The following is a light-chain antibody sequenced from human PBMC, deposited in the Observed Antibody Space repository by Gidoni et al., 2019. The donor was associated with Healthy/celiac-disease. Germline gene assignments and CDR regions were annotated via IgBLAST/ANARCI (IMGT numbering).Light chain of an antibody. Sequence: DIQMTQSPSTLSASVGDRVTITCRASQSISSWLAWYQQIPGKAPKLLIYKASSLESGVPSRFSGSGSGLEFTLTISSLQPDDFATYYCQQSLHFGQGTKLEIK. CDR1: QSISSW. CDR3: QQSLH. CDR2: KAS. J-gene: IGKJ2*01. V-gene: IGKV1-5*03.